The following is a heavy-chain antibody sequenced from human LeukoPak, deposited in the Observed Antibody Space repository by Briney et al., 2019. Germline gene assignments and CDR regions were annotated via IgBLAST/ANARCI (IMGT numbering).Heavy chain of an antibody. D-gene: IGHD3-10*01. CDR2: IYTSGST. CDR3: ARGIGVRGVIPYYYYYMDV. Sequence: SETLSLTCTVSGGSISSGSYYWSWIRQPAGKGLEWIGRIYTSGSTNYNPSLKSRVTISVDPSKNQFSLKLSSVTAADTAVYYCARGIGVRGVIPYYYYYMDVWGKGTTVTISS. V-gene: IGHV4-61*02. CDR1: GGSISSGSYY. J-gene: IGHJ6*03.